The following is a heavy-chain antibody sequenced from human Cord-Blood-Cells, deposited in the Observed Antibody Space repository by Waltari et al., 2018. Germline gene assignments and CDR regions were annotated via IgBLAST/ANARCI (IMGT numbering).Heavy chain of an antibody. J-gene: IGHJ4*02. D-gene: IGHD3-10*01. CDR2: FDREDGET. Sequence: QVQLVQSGAEVKKPGASVKVSCKVSGYTLTELSMHWVRQAPGKGLEWMGCFDREDGETIYGQKFQGRGTMTEDTSTVTAYMELSSLISEDTAVYYCATDWYYYGSGRHWGQGTLVTVSS. V-gene: IGHV1-24*01. CDR3: ATDWYYYGSGRH. CDR1: GYTLTELS.